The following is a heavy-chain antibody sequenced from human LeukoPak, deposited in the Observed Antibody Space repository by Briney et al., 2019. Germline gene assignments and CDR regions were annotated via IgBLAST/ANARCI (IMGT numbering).Heavy chain of an antibody. CDR1: GFTFDDYG. Sequence: GGSLRLSCAASGFTFDDYGMSWVRQAPGKGLEWVSGINWNGGSTGYADSVKGRFTISRDNAKNSLYLQMNSLRAEDTALYYCATLGYCTNGVCDKSPWAFDCWGQGTLVTVSS. D-gene: IGHD2-8*01. CDR3: ATLGYCTNGVCDKSPWAFDC. V-gene: IGHV3-20*04. CDR2: INWNGGST. J-gene: IGHJ4*02.